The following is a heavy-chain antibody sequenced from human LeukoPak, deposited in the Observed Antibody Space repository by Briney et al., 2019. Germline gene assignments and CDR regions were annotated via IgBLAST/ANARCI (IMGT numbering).Heavy chain of an antibody. V-gene: IGHV3-30-3*01. D-gene: IGHD1-1*01. J-gene: IGHJ6*02. Sequence: QPGRSLRLSCAASGFTFSSYAMHWVRQAPGKGLEWVAVISYDGSNKYYADPVKGRFTISRDNSKNTLYLQMNSLRAEDTAVYYCARPYNWNDYYGMDVWGQGTTVTVSS. CDR2: ISYDGSNK. CDR1: GFTFSSYA. CDR3: ARPYNWNDYYGMDV.